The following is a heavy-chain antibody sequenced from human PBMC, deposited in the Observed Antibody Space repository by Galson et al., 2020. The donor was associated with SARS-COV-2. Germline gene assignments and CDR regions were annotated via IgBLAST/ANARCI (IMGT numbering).Heavy chain of an antibody. D-gene: IGHD4-17*01. J-gene: IGHJ4*02. Sequence: GGSLRLSCAASGFTFSSYGMHWVRQAPGKGLEWVAVILNDGSNKYYADSVKGRFTISRDNSKKTLYLQMNSLRAEDTAVYYCGRDSGYGERGYYFDYWGQGTLVTVSS. CDR1: GFTFSSYG. CDR2: ILNDGSNK. CDR3: GRDSGYGERGYYFDY. V-gene: IGHV3-30*03.